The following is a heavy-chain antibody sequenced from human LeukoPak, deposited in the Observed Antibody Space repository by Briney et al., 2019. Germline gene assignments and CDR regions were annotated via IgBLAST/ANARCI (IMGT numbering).Heavy chain of an antibody. CDR3: ARHVRGPYGSGSPIFDY. V-gene: IGHV5-10-1*01. CDR2: IEPSDSYT. J-gene: IGHJ4*02. D-gene: IGHD3-10*01. Sequence: GESLKISCKGSGYSFTSYWISWVRQMPGKGLEWMGRIEPSDSYTNYSPSFQGHVTISADKSISTAYLQWSSLKASDTAMYYCARHVRGPYGSGSPIFDYWGQGTLVTVSS. CDR1: GYSFTSYW.